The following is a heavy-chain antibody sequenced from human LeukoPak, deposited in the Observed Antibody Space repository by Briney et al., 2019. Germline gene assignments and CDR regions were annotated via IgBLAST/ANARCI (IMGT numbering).Heavy chain of an antibody. Sequence: GGSLRLSCVASGFTFSSYAMHWVRQAPGKGLEWVAVISDDGTKEYYADSVKGRFTISRDNSRNTVYTSKSTLFLQMNRMRPEDTAVYYCARGKIRYSYGGFDYWGQGILVTVSS. V-gene: IGHV3-30-3*01. CDR3: ARGKIRYSYGGFDY. CDR2: ISDDGTKE. J-gene: IGHJ4*02. D-gene: IGHD5-18*01. CDR1: GFTFSSYA.